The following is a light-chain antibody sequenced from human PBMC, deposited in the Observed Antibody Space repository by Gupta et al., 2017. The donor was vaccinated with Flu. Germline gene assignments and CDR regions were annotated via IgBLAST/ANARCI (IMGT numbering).Light chain of an antibody. CDR1: RSDIGGYNY. J-gene: IGLJ1*01. V-gene: IGLV2-11*01. CDR3: YSYAGSYTFV. CDR2: EVE. Sequence: QSALTQPRSVSGSPGQSVTISCTGTRSDIGGYNYVSWYKHHPGKGPELLIYEVEKRPSGVPDRFSSSKSGNTASLTISGLQAEDEADYYCYSYAGSYTFVFGTGTKVTAL.